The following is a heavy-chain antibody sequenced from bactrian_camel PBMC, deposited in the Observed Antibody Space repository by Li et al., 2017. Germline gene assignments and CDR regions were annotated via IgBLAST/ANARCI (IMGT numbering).Heavy chain of an antibody. CDR2: IMSDGTI. V-gene: IGHV3S1*01. CDR3: AKEDGSWYEEKPTQADFSY. Sequence: HVQLVESGGGSAQAGGSLRLSCAASGYTFSSHCMGWLRQIPGKEREGVAAIMSDGTITYADSVKDRVTIWKDIAKNTLYLEMTRLKPEDTALYYCAKEDGSWYEEKPTQADFSYWGQGTQVTVS. D-gene: IGHD6*01. J-gene: IGHJ6*01. CDR1: GYTFSSHC.